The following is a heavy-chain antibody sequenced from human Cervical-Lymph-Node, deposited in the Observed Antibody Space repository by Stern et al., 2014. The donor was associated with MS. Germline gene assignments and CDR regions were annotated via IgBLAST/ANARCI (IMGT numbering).Heavy chain of an antibody. CDR2: IYPEDSDT. V-gene: IGHV5-51*01. J-gene: IGHJ3*02. CDR3: VRRRDSDSYDTFDI. D-gene: IGHD3-22*01. Sequence: VQLVQSGAEVKKPGESLKISCKTSGYSFSNFWIGWVRQKPGKGLEWMGIIYPEDSDTTYSPSFQGQVTISADGSISTAYLQWRSLKASDTAMYYCVRRRDSDSYDTFDIWGQGTMLIVSS. CDR1: GYSFSNFW.